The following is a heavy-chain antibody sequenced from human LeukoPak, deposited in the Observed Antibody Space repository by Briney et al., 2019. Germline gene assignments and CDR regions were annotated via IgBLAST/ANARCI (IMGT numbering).Heavy chain of an antibody. V-gene: IGHV1-69*05. J-gene: IGHJ5*02. CDR1: GGTFSSYA. Sequence: SAKVSCKASGGTFSSYAISWVRQAPGQGLGWMGGIIPIFGTANYAQKFQGRVTITTDESTSTAYMELSSLRSEDTAGYYCARGGPNWFDPWGQGTLVTVSS. CDR3: ARGGPNWFDP. CDR2: IIPIFGTA.